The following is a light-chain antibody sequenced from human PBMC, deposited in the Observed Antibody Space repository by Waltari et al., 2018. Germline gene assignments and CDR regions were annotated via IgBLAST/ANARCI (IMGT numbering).Light chain of an antibody. Sequence: SALPQPASVSGSPGQSLSISSTGTISDVWRYDYLPWYHQQPDQAPKLLIYDVTKRASGLSHRFYGSKSGYTASLTISGLQSEDEADYYCLSYATSDTYVFGSGTRVTVL. CDR1: ISDVWRYDY. CDR3: LSYATSDTYV. J-gene: IGLJ1*01. CDR2: DVT. V-gene: IGLV2-14*03.